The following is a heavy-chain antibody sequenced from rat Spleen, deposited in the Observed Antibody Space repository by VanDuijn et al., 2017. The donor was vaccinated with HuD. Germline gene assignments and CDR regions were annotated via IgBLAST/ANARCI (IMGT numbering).Heavy chain of an antibody. CDR1: GFTFNNYW. J-gene: IGHJ3*01. V-gene: IGHV5-31*01. D-gene: IGHD1-10*01. Sequence: EVHLVESGGDLVQPGRSLKLSCAASGFTFNNYWMTWIRQAPGKGLEWVASITNTGGSTYYPDSVKGRFTISRDNAKSTLYLQMNSLRSEDTATYYCTRAGTTEIWFAYWGQGTLVTVSS. CDR2: ITNTGGST. CDR3: TRAGTTEIWFAY.